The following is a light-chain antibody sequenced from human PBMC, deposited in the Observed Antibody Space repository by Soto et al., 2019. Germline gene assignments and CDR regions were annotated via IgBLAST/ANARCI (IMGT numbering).Light chain of an antibody. CDR2: VHSDGRV. J-gene: IGLJ3*02. Sequence: QSVLTQSSSASASPGASIKLTCTLSDAHSTHAIAWHQQQPDRGPRFLVKVHSDGRVFRGDGIPDRFAGLASGADRYLTISDLQSEDEGDYYCQTWDTGLGVFGGGTQLTVL. CDR1: DAHSTHA. CDR3: QTWDTGLGV. V-gene: IGLV4-69*01.